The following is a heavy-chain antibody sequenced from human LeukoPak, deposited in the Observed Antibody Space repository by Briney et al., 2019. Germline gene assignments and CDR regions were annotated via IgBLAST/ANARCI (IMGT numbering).Heavy chain of an antibody. CDR1: GFTFSDYY. CDR2: ISSSGSTI. J-gene: IGHJ5*02. CDR3: ARRGIAAAKRGFDP. Sequence: KPGGSLRLSCAASGFTFSDYYMSWIRQAPGKGLEWVSYISSSGSTIYYADSVKGRFTISRENAKNSLYLQMTSLRAEDTAVYYCARRGIAAAKRGFDPWGQGTLVTVSS. V-gene: IGHV3-11*01. D-gene: IGHD6-13*01.